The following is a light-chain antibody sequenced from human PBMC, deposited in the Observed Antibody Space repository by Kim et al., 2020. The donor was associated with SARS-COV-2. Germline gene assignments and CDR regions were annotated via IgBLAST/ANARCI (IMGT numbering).Light chain of an antibody. CDR3: NSRDSSGNHWV. V-gene: IGLV3-19*01. J-gene: IGLJ3*02. Sequence: ALGQTVRITCQGDSLRSYYASWYQQKPGQAPVLVIYGKNNRPSGIPDRFSGSSSGNTDSSTITGAQAEDEADYYCNSRDSSGNHWVFGGGTQLTVL. CDR1: SLRSYY. CDR2: GKN.